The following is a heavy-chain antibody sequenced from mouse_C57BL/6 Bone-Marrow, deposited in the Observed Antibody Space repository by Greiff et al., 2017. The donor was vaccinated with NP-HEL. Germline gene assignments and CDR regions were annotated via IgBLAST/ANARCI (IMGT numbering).Heavy chain of an antibody. V-gene: IGHV1-15*01. CDR3: TRSGDYENY. Sequence: VQLQQSGAELVRPGASVTLSCKASGYTFTDYEMHWVKQTPVHGLEWIGAIDPETGGTAYNQKFKGKAILTADKSSSTAYMELRSLTSEDSAVYYCTRSGDYENYWGQGTTLTVSS. D-gene: IGHD2-4*01. J-gene: IGHJ2*01. CDR2: IDPETGGT. CDR1: GYTFTDYE.